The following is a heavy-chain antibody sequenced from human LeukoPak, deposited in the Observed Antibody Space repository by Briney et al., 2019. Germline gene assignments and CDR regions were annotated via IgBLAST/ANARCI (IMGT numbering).Heavy chain of an antibody. CDR1: GYTFTSYA. CDR3: ARAIYGSGLDNWFDP. V-gene: IGHV1-3*01. D-gene: IGHD3-10*01. J-gene: IGHJ5*02. Sequence: GASVKVSCKASGYTFTSYAMHWVRQAPGQRLEGMGWINAGNGNTKYSQKFQGRVTITRDTSASTAYMELSSLRSEDTAVYYCARAIYGSGLDNWFDPWGQGTLVTVSS. CDR2: INAGNGNT.